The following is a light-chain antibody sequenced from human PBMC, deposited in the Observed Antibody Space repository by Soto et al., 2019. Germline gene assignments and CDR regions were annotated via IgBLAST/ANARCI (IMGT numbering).Light chain of an antibody. CDR2: AAS. Sequence: DIQMTQSPSSLSASVGDRVTITCRASQDIVNFLAWSQQKPGEVPKLLIYAASILQSGVPSRFSGSGSGTGFTLTISSLQPEDVATYYCQKYNSGPLTFGGGTKVEIK. CDR1: QDIVNF. CDR3: QKYNSGPLT. J-gene: IGKJ4*01. V-gene: IGKV1-27*01.